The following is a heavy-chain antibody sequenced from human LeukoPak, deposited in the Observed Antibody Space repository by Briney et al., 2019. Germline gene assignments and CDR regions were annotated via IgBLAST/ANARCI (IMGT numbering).Heavy chain of an antibody. Sequence: PSETLSLTCTVSGGSISSYYWSWIRQPPGKGLEWIGYIYYSGSTNYNPSLKSRVTISVDTSKNQFSLKLSSVTAADTAVYYCARQLGYFDWSRFYYYYGMDVWGQGTTVTVSS. CDR3: ARQLGYFDWSRFYYYYGMDV. V-gene: IGHV4-59*08. D-gene: IGHD3-9*01. CDR2: IYYSGST. J-gene: IGHJ6*02. CDR1: GGSISSYY.